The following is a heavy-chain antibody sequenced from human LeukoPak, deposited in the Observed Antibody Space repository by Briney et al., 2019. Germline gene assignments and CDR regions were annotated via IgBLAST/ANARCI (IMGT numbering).Heavy chain of an antibody. CDR1: GGTFSSYA. CDR3: ARDQGYCSGGSCYSRKYDYYYGMDV. J-gene: IGHJ6*04. D-gene: IGHD2-15*01. Sequence: SVKVSCKASGGTFSSYAISWVRQAPGQGLEWMGGIIPIFGTANYAQKFQGRVTITADKSTSTAYMELSSLRSEDTAVYYCARDQGYCSGGSCYSRKYDYYYGMDVWGKGTTVTVSS. V-gene: IGHV1-69*06. CDR2: IIPIFGTA.